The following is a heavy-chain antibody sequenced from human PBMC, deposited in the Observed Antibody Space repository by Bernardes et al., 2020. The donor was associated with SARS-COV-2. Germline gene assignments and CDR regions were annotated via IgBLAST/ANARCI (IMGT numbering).Heavy chain of an antibody. Sequence: VKISCKASGGTFSSYAISWVRQAPGQGLEWMGRIIPIFGTANYAQKFQGRVTITADESTSTAYMELSSLRSEDTAVYYCARGFWSRGTSGSRITGAFDIWGQGTMVTVSS. CDR1: GGTFSSYA. CDR2: IIPIFGTA. J-gene: IGHJ3*02. V-gene: IGHV1-69*15. D-gene: IGHD3-3*01. CDR3: ARGFWSRGTSGSRITGAFDI.